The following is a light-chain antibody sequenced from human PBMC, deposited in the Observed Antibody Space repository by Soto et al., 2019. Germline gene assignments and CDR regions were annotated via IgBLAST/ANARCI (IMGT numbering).Light chain of an antibody. V-gene: IGLV2-14*03. CDR1: SSDVGGYNY. CDR3: CSYAGSSTFVV. J-gene: IGLJ2*01. Sequence: QSVLTQPASVSGSPGQSITISCTGTSSDVGGYNYVSWYQQHPGKAPKLMIYDVSDRPSGVSNRFSASKSGNTASLTISGLLAEDEADYYCCSYAGSSTFVVFGGGTKVTVL. CDR2: DVS.